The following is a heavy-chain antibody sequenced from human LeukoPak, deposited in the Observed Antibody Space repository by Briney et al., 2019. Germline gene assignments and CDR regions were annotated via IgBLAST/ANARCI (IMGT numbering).Heavy chain of an antibody. CDR1: GGSISSSDW. V-gene: IGHV4-4*02. Sequence: SGTLSLTCAVSGGSISSSDWWSWVRQSPGKGLEWIGEIYHSGSTNYIPSLKSRVTISIDKSKNQFSLKLSSVTAADTAVYYCASSITGTPFDYWGQGTLVTVSS. D-gene: IGHD1-20*01. CDR2: IYHSGST. J-gene: IGHJ4*02. CDR3: ASSITGTPFDY.